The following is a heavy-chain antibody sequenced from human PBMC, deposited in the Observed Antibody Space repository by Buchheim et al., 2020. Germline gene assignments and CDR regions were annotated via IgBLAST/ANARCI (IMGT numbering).Heavy chain of an antibody. CDR3: AKDGEGRAAAYYYGMDV. V-gene: IGHV3-74*01. D-gene: IGHD6-25*01. CDR2: INADGSVT. J-gene: IGHJ6*02. Sequence: EVQLVESGGGLVQPGGSLRLSCAGSGFTFNYYWMHWVRQVPGKGLVWVSRINADGSVTNYADSVKGRFTISRDTAMNTLYLQMNSLRAEDTAVYYCAKDGEGRAAAYYYGMDVWGQGTT. CDR1: GFTFNYYW.